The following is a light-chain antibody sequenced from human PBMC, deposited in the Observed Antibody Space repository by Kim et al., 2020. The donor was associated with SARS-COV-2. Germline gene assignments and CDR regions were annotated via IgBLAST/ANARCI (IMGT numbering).Light chain of an antibody. CDR1: QSVSSSY. CDR3: QQYGSSPPYT. J-gene: IGKJ2*01. CDR2: GAS. V-gene: IGKV3-20*01. Sequence: SPGERATLSCRASQSVSSSYLAWYQQKPGQAPRLLIYGASNRATGTPDRFSGSGSGTDFTLTISRLEPEDFAVYYCQQYGSSPPYTFGQGTKLEI.